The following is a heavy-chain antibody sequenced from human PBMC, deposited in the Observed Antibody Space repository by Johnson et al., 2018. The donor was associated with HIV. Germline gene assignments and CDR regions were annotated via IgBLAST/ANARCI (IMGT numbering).Heavy chain of an antibody. CDR3: AKSDVVVIPEGALDI. CDR1: GFTFSGSA. J-gene: IGHJ3*02. D-gene: IGHD2-21*01. CDR2: MSYDGSDK. V-gene: IGHV3-30*04. Sequence: QVQLVESGGGLVQPGGSLKVSCAASGFTFSGSAMHWVRQASGKGLEWVAVMSYDGSDKYYADSVKGRFTISRDNSKNTLYLQMNSLRAEDTAVYYCAKSDVVVIPEGALDIWGQGTMVTVSS.